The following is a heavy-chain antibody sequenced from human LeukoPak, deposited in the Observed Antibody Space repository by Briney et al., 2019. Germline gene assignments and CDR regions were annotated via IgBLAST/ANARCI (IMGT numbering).Heavy chain of an antibody. Sequence: ASVKVSCKVSGYTLTELSMHWVRQAPGKGLEWMGGFDPEDGETIYAQKFQGRVTITTDESTSTAYMELSSLRSEDTAVYYCARKASRSSYYFDYWGQGTMVTVSS. CDR2: FDPEDGET. D-gene: IGHD6-6*01. J-gene: IGHJ4*02. CDR3: ARKASRSSYYFDY. CDR1: GYTLTELS. V-gene: IGHV1-24*01.